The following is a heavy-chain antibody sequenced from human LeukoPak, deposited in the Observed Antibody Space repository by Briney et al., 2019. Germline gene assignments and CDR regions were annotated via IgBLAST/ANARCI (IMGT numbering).Heavy chain of an antibody. CDR1: GFIFSNYG. CDR3: ARGGYCSSTSCSTGIAAAVRVDY. V-gene: IGHV3-30*03. D-gene: IGHD2-2*01. CDR2: ISYDGSNK. J-gene: IGHJ4*02. Sequence: GRSLRLSCAASGFIFSNYGMYWVRQAPGKGLEWVAVISYDGSNKYYADSVKGQFTISRDTSKNTLYLQMNSLRAEDTAIYYCARGGYCSSTSCSTGIAAAVRVDYWGQGTLVTVSS.